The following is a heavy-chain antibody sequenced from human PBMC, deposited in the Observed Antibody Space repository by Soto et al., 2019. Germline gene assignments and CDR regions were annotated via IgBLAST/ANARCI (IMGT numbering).Heavy chain of an antibody. Sequence: QIQLVQSGADVKRPGASVKVSCKASGYTFNTFGITWVRQAPGQGLEWMGCVSGYNVKRGSSRRLQDRLTLTADPSTSTSYMELRSLTSDDTAVYYCARGWGNYFGVNEYWGQGTLVTVSS. D-gene: IGHD3-10*01. J-gene: IGHJ4*02. CDR1: GYTFNTFG. V-gene: IGHV1-18*01. CDR3: ARGWGNYFGVNEY. CDR2: VSGYNVKR.